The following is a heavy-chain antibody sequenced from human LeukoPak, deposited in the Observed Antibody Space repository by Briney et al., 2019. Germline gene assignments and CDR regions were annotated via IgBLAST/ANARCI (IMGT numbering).Heavy chain of an antibody. J-gene: IGHJ3*02. Sequence: SVKVSCKASGGTFSSYAISWVRQAPGQGLEWMGGIIPIFGKANYAQKFQGRVTITADESTHTAYMELSSLRSEDTAVYYCARTALVDAFDIWGQGTLVTVSS. CDR2: IIPIFGKA. D-gene: IGHD2-8*02. CDR3: ARTALVDAFDI. V-gene: IGHV1-69*01. CDR1: GGTFSSYA.